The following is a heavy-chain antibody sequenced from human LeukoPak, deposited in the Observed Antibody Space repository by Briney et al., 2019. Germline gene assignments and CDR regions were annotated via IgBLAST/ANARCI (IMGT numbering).Heavy chain of an antibody. Sequence: ASVKVSCKASGYTFTGYYMHWVRQAPGQGLEWMGIINPSGGSTSYAQKLQGRVTMTRDTSTSTVYMELSSLRSEDTAVYYCASGYYDFWSGYFYWGQGTLVTVSS. CDR2: INPSGGST. V-gene: IGHV1-46*03. J-gene: IGHJ4*02. D-gene: IGHD3-3*01. CDR3: ASGYYDFWSGYFY. CDR1: GYTFTGYY.